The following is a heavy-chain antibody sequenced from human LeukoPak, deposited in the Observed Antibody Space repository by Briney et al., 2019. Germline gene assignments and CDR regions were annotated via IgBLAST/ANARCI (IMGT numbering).Heavy chain of an antibody. V-gene: IGHV1-2*02. CDR3: ARDGSKWNFDY. J-gene: IGHJ4*02. Sequence: ASVKVSCKASGYSFTGYHLYWVRQAPGQGLEWLGWINPNSGGTIYAQKFQGRVTITRDTSTSTVYMVLSSLRSEGTAVYYCARDGSKWNFDYWGQGTLVTVSS. CDR2: INPNSGGT. CDR1: GYSFTGYH. D-gene: IGHD6-13*01.